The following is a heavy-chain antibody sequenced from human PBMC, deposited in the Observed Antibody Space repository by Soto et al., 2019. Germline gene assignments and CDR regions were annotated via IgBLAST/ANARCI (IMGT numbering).Heavy chain of an antibody. J-gene: IGHJ6*02. CDR2: IIPIFSTA. D-gene: IGHD2-21*02. Sequence: QVPLVQSGAEVKKPGSSVKVSCKASGGTFNNYVISWVRQAPGQGLEWRGGIIPIFSTANYAQKFQGRVTITADESTNTAYMELSSLRSEDTAVYYCASPYCGGDCYGYYYGMDVWGQGTTVTVSS. CDR3: ASPYCGGDCYGYYYGMDV. V-gene: IGHV1-69*01. CDR1: GGTFNNYV.